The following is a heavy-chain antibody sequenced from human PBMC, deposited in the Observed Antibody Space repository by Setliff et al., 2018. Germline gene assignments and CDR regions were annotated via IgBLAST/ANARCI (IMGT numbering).Heavy chain of an antibody. V-gene: IGHV4-31*03. CDR2: IYYSGST. D-gene: IGHD3-3*01. J-gene: IGHJ6*03. Sequence: SETLSLTCIVSGASISGDGYYWSWIRQHPGKGLEWIGYIYYSGSTYYNPSLKSRVTISLDTSKNQFSLELTSVTAADTAVYYCARMSGFLYMDVWGKGTTVTVSS. CDR3: ARMSGFLYMDV. CDR1: GASISGDGYY.